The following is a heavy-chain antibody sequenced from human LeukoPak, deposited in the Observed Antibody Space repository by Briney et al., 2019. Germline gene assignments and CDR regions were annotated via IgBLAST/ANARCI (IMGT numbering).Heavy chain of an antibody. CDR1: GGSISTYY. Sequence: PSETLSLTCTVSGGSISTYYWSWIPQPAGKGLEWIGRIYTSGSTNYNPSLKSRVTMSVDTSKNQFSLNLSSVTAADTAMYYCARQVGATSWFDPWGQGTLVTVSS. D-gene: IGHD1-26*01. CDR3: ARQVGATSWFDP. J-gene: IGHJ5*02. CDR2: IYTSGST. V-gene: IGHV4-4*07.